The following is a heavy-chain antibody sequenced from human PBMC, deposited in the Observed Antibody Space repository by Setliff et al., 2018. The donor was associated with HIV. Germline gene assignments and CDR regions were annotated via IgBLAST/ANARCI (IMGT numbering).Heavy chain of an antibody. CDR1: GGSFSDYY. Sequence: SETLSLTCAVYGGSFSDYYWSWIRQPPGKGLEWIGEINHSGSTNYNPSLKRRVTISVDTSKNQFSLKLKSVTAADTAVYYCAREDTTGNAFDIWGQGTMVTVSS. CDR3: AREDTTGNAFDI. V-gene: IGHV4-34*01. D-gene: IGHD2-8*01. J-gene: IGHJ3*02. CDR2: INHSGST.